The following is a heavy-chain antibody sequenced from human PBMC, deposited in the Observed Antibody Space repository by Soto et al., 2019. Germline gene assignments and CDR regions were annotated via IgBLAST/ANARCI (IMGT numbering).Heavy chain of an antibody. CDR1: GFTFSSYW. J-gene: IGHJ3*02. Sequence: PGGSLRLSCAPSGFTFSSYWLSWVRQAPGTGLEWVANIKQDGSEKYYVDSVKGRFTISRDNAKNSLYLQMNSLRAEDTAEYYCARGSPLLWFGGDGAFDIWGQGTMVTVSS. CDR2: IKQDGSEK. D-gene: IGHD3-10*01. CDR3: ARGSPLLWFGGDGAFDI. V-gene: IGHV3-7*01.